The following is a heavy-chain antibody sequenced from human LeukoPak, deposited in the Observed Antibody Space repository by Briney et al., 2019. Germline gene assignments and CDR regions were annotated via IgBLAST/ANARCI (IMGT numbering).Heavy chain of an antibody. CDR3: ARTPTLWFGELVPRVSYYYGMDV. Sequence: ASVKVSFKASGYTFTSYDINWVRQAAGQGLEWMGWMNPNSGNTGYAQKFQGRVTMTRNTPISTAYMELSSLRSEDTAVYYCARTPTLWFGELVPRVSYYYGMDVWGQGTTVTVSS. CDR2: MNPNSGNT. CDR1: GYTFTSYD. D-gene: IGHD3-10*01. V-gene: IGHV1-8*01. J-gene: IGHJ6*02.